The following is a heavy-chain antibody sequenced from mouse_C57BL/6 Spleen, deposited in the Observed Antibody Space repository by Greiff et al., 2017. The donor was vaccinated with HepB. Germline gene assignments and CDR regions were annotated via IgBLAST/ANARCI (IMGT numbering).Heavy chain of an antibody. V-gene: IGHV5-4*01. CDR3: ARSPFITTVVAKDYFDY. CDR1: GFTFSSYA. CDR2: ISDGGSYT. D-gene: IGHD1-1*01. J-gene: IGHJ2*01. Sequence: EVQLVESGGGLVKPGGSLKLSCAASGFTFSSYAMSWVRQTPEKRLEWVATISDGGSYTYYPDNVKGRFTISRDNAKNNLYLQMSHLKSEDTAMYYWARSPFITTVVAKDYFDYWGQGTTLTVSS.